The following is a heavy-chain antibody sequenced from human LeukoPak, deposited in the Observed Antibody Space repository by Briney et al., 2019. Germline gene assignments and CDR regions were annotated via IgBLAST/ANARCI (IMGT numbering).Heavy chain of an antibody. CDR3: ARGSDYTWGG. J-gene: IGHJ4*01. CDR2: ISTDGYTT. D-gene: IGHD3-10*01. V-gene: IGHV3-74*01. CDR1: GLAFSAYK. Sequence: PGGSLRLSCAASGLAFSAYKMHWVRQAPRKGLVWVSRISTDGYTTDYADFVQGRFTASRDNTKNTWSLEMNSLRAEDTAVYYCARGSDYTWGGWGQGTLVTVSS.